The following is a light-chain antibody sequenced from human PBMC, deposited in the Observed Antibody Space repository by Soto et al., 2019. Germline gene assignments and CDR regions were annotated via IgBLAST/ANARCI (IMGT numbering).Light chain of an antibody. Sequence: QSALTQSPSASGSPGQSVTISCTGTSSDVGGHNYVSWYQHHPGKAPKLIIYEVSKRPSGVPDRFSGSKSGNTASLTVSGLPAEDEAVYYCSSTAGNNNLVFGGGTKLTV. CDR3: SSTAGNNNLV. CDR2: EVS. V-gene: IGLV2-8*01. CDR1: SSDVGGHNY. J-gene: IGLJ3*02.